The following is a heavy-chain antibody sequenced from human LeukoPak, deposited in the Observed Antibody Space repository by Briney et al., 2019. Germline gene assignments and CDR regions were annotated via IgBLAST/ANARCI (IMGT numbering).Heavy chain of an antibody. V-gene: IGHV3-23*01. CDR2: ISGAGGRT. CDR1: GFSLSTYA. J-gene: IGHJ3*01. Sequence: SGGSLRLSCAASGFSLSTYAMSWVRQAPGKGPEWVSAISGAGGRTYYADSVKGRFTISRDNSKKQVYLQMNSLRVEDTAIYYCAKGKVNHNGAFDVWGQGTRVTASS. D-gene: IGHD2-8*01. CDR3: AKGKVNHNGAFDV.